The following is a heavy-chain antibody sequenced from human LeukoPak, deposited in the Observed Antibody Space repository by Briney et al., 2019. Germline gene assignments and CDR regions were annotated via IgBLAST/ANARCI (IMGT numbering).Heavy chain of an antibody. Sequence: SETLSLTCTVSGGSISSYYWSWIRQPPGKGLEWIGYIYYSGSTNYNPSLKSRVTISVDTSKNQFSLKLSSVTAADTAVYYCAREGAFVWLRDYYYYMDVWGKGTTVTVSS. CDR3: AREGAFVWLRDYYYYMDV. CDR1: GGSISSYY. CDR2: IYYSGST. J-gene: IGHJ6*03. V-gene: IGHV4-59*01. D-gene: IGHD5-12*01.